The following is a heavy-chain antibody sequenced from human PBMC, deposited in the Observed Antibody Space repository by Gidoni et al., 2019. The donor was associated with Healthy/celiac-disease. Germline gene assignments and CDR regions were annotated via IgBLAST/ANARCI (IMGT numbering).Heavy chain of an antibody. V-gene: IGHV3-30*04. CDR3: ARDKGTGRSWFDP. Sequence: SGRSLRLSCAASGFTFSSHDVHWVRQAPGKGREWVAIISSDGSNKYYADSVKGRFPLSKDNSKNTLYLQMNSLGAEDTAVYYCARDKGTGRSWFDPWGQGTLVTVSS. J-gene: IGHJ5*02. CDR1: GFTFSSHD. D-gene: IGHD1-1*01. CDR2: ISSDGSNK.